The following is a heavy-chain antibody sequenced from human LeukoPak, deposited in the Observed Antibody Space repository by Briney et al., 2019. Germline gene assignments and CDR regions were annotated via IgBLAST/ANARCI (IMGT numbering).Heavy chain of an antibody. CDR3: AKASAMIVVVSKHFDY. J-gene: IGHJ4*02. V-gene: IGHV3-23*01. D-gene: IGHD3-22*01. CDR1: GFTFSSYA. CDR2: ISGSGGST. Sequence: QPGGSLRLSCAASGFTFSSYAMSWVRQAPGKGLEWVSAISGSGGSTYYVDSVRGRFTISRDNSKNTLYLQMNSLRAEETAVYYCAKASAMIVVVSKHFDYWGQGTLVTVSS.